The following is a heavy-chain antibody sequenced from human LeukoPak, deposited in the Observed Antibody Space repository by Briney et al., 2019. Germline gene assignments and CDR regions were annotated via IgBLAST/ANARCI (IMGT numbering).Heavy chain of an antibody. CDR1: GGSFSGYY. CDR2: INHSGST. CDR3: ARSASQEKRYYFDY. V-gene: IGHV4-34*01. Sequence: SETLSLTCAVYGGSFSGYYWSWIRQPPGKGLEWIGEINHSGSTNYNPSLKGRVTISVDTSKNQFSLKLSSVTAADTAVYYCARSASQEKRYYFDYWGQGTLVTVSS. J-gene: IGHJ4*02.